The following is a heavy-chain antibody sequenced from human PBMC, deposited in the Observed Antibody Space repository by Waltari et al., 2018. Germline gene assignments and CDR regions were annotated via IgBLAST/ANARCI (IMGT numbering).Heavy chain of an antibody. CDR1: GFTFSGHW. D-gene: IGHD6-6*01. Sequence: EVQLVESGGSLVQPGGSLRLSCIASGFTFSGHWMYWVRQAPGKGLVWVSRIGSDGRSTSYADSVKGRFTISRDNAKNTLYLQMNTLRAEDTAVYYCTRAFVNIAARGMDVWGQGTTVTVSS. V-gene: IGHV3-74*01. CDR3: TRAFVNIAARGMDV. CDR2: IGSDGRST. J-gene: IGHJ6*02.